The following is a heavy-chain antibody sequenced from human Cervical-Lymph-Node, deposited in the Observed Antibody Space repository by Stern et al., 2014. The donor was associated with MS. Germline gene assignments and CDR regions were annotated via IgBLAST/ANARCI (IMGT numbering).Heavy chain of an antibody. CDR3: ARKSSGSNLYYFDY. CDR2: ISGSSSTI. V-gene: IGHV3-48*01. D-gene: IGHD1-26*01. Sequence: EVQLVESGGGLVQPGGSLRLSCAASGFTLSSYSMNWVRQAPGRGLEWISYISGSSSTIYYADSVKGRFTISRDNAKNSLYLQMNSLRVEDTAVYYCARKSSGSNLYYFDYWGQGTLVTVSS. CDR1: GFTLSSYS. J-gene: IGHJ4*02.